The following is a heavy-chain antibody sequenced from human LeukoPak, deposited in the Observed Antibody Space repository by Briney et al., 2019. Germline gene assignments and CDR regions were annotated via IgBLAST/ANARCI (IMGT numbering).Heavy chain of an antibody. D-gene: IGHD3-10*01. CDR1: GGSISSYY. Sequence: PSETLSLTCTVSGGSISSYYWSWIRQPPGKGLEWIGYIYYSGSTNYNPSLKSRVTISVGTSKNQFSLKLSSVTAADTAVYYCARWEPMVRGVIPCWFDPWGQGTLVTVSS. V-gene: IGHV4-59*01. CDR2: IYYSGST. J-gene: IGHJ5*02. CDR3: ARWEPMVRGVIPCWFDP.